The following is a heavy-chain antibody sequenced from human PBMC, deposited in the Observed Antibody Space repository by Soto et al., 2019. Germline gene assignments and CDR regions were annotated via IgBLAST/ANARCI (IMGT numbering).Heavy chain of an antibody. CDR1: GFTFSSYG. V-gene: IGHV3-30*18. CDR2: ISYDGSNK. J-gene: IGHJ4*02. Sequence: PGGSLRLSCAASGFTFSSYGMHWVRQAPGKGLEWVAVISYDGSNKYYADSVKGRFTISRDNSKNTLYLQMNSLRAEDTAVYYCANGRDSSSWYLLVYWGQGTLVTVSS. D-gene: IGHD6-13*01. CDR3: ANGRDSSSWYLLVY.